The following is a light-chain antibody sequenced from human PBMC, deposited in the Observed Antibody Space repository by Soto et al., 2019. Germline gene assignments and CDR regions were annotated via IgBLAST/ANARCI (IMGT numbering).Light chain of an antibody. J-gene: IGKJ1*01. V-gene: IGKV3-15*01. Sequence: EIVMTQSPATLSVSTGERATLSCRASQSVSSNLAWYQQKPGQAPSLLIYGASTRATGIPARFSGSGSGTEFTLTISSLQSEDFAVYYCQQYNNWPRTFGQGTKVDIK. CDR2: GAS. CDR3: QQYNNWPRT. CDR1: QSVSSN.